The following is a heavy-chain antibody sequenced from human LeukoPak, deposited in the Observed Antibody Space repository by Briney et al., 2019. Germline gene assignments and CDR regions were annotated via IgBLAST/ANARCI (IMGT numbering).Heavy chain of an antibody. J-gene: IGHJ5*02. CDR2: IYHSGST. V-gene: IGHV4-38-2*02. D-gene: IGHD6-19*01. Sequence: SETLSLTCTVSGYSISSGYYWGWIRQPPGKGLEWIVTIYHSGSTFYNPSLKSRVTISVDTSKNQFSLRLTSVIAADTAVYYCARGQARLAWFDPWGQGTLVTVSS. CDR3: ARGQARLAWFDP. CDR1: GYSISSGYY.